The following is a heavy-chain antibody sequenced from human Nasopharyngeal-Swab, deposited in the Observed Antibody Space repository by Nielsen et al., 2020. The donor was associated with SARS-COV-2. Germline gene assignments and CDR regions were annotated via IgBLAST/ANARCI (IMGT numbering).Heavy chain of an antibody. V-gene: IGHV3-20*04. J-gene: IGHJ4*02. Sequence: GESLKISCAASGSTFGDYEMSWVRQDPGKGLQWVSGINRNGGSSGYADSVKGRFTISRDNARNSLYLQMNSLRAEDTALYYCARGFNNGPFDNWGQGTLVTVSS. CDR2: INRNGGSS. D-gene: IGHD1/OR15-1a*01. CDR1: GSTFGDYE. CDR3: ARGFNNGPFDN.